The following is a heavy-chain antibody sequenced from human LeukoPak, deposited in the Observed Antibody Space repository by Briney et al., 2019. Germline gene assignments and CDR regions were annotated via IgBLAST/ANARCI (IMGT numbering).Heavy chain of an antibody. D-gene: IGHD1-14*01. CDR2: ISSDESST. CDR1: GFTFSHHW. V-gene: IGHV3-74*01. J-gene: IGHJ5*02. Sequence: PGGSLRLSCAASGFTFSHHWMHWVRRAPGKGLGWVSHISSDESSTTYADSVKGRFTISRDNRKNTLYLQMNSLRVEDTAMYYCTRNPDGRNWFDPWGQGTLVTVSS. CDR3: TRNPDGRNWFDP.